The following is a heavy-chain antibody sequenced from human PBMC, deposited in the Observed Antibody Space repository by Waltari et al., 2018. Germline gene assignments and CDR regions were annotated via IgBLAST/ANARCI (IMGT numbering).Heavy chain of an antibody. Sequence: QVQLVQSGAEVKKPGSSVKVSCKASGGTFSSYAISWVRQAPGQGLEGMGGIIPILGIANYAQKFQGRVTITADESTSTAYMELSSLRSEDTAVYYCARVKRDYTSGWFDPWGQGTLVTVSS. D-gene: IGHD4-4*01. CDR3: ARVKRDYTSGWFDP. CDR1: GGTFSSYA. V-gene: IGHV1-69*04. J-gene: IGHJ5*02. CDR2: IIPILGIA.